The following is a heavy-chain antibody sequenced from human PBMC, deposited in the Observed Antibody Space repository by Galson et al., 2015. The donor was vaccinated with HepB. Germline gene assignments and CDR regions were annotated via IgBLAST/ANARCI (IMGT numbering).Heavy chain of an antibody. J-gene: IGHJ4*02. V-gene: IGHV3-23*01. CDR1: GFTFSSYA. CDR2: ISTSGGTT. Sequence: SLRLSCAASGFTFSSYAMTWVRQAPGKGLEWVSGISTSGGTTHYADSVKGRFTISRDNSKNTLYLQMNSLRAEDTAVYYCAKPVPYGSGSYYYFDYWGQGTLVTVSS. D-gene: IGHD3-10*01. CDR3: AKPVPYGSGSYYYFDY.